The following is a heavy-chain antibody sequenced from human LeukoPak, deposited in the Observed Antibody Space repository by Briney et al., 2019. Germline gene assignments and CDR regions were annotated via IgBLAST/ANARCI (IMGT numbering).Heavy chain of an antibody. V-gene: IGHV1-46*01. CDR3: AREATYSSSWHNWFDP. J-gene: IGHJ5*02. Sequence: ASVKVSCKASGYTFTSYYMHWVRQAPGQGLEWMGIVNPSGGSTSYAQKFQGRVTMTRDTSTSTVYRELSSLRSEDTAVYYCAREATYSSSWHNWFDPWGQGTLVTVSS. D-gene: IGHD6-13*01. CDR1: GYTFTSYY. CDR2: VNPSGGST.